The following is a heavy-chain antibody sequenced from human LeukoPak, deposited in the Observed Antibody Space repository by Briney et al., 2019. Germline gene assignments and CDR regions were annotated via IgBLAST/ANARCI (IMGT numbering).Heavy chain of an antibody. D-gene: IGHD6-13*01. CDR3: ARGVKRDSSSWYYGYYFDY. V-gene: IGHV3-7*01. CDR2: IKQDGSEK. CDR1: GFTFSSYW. J-gene: IGHJ4*02. Sequence: PGGSLRLSCAASGFTFSSYWMSWVRQAPGKGLEWVANIKQDGSEKYYVDSVKGRFTISRDNAKNSLYLQMNSLRAEDTAVYYCARGVKRDSSSWYYGYYFDYWGQGTLVTVSS.